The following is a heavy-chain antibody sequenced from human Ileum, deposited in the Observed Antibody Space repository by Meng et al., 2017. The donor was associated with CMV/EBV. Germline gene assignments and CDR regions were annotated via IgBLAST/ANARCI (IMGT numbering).Heavy chain of an antibody. CDR1: GDSVSSNIAA. V-gene: IGHV6-1*01. D-gene: IGHD4/OR15-4a*01. CDR3: AREMGAHDY. Sequence: QIKLPHAGQGLVTPSLTLSLTCAIYGDSVSSNIAAWSWIRPSPSRGLEWLGRTYYRSKWYDDYAVSVKRRVTITPDTSKNQFSLHLNSVSPEDTAIYFCAREMGAHDYWGQGTLVTVSS. CDR2: TYYRSKWYD. J-gene: IGHJ4*02.